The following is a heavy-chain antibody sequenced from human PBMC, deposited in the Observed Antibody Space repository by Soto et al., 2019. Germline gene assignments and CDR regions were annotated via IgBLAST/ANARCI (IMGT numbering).Heavy chain of an antibody. D-gene: IGHD6-13*01. J-gene: IGHJ5*02. CDR3: ARHPERIAEIGWFDP. Sequence: GGSLRLSCAASGFTFSSYWMSWVRQAPGKGLEWVANIKQDGSEKYYVDSVKGRFTISRDNAKNSLYLQMNSLRAEDTAVYYCARHPERIAEIGWFDPWGQGTLVTVS. CDR2: IKQDGSEK. CDR1: GFTFSSYW. V-gene: IGHV3-7*01.